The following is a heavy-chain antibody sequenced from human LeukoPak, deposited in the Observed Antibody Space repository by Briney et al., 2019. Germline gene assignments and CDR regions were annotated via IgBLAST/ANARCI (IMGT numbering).Heavy chain of an antibody. D-gene: IGHD2-21*02. CDR1: GYSLTSGYY. Sequence: SETLSLTCSVSGYSLTSGYYWAWIRQPPGKGLEWIGSIYHTGITYCNSSLKSRLTMSVDTSKNEISLNLRSVTAAAAAVYYCARDYLTAADYWGRGTLVTVSS. V-gene: IGHV4-38-2*02. J-gene: IGHJ4*02. CDR3: ARDYLTAADY. CDR2: IYHTGIT.